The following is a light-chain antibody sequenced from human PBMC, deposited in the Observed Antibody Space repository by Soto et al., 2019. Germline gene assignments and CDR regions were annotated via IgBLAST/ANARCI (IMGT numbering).Light chain of an antibody. J-gene: IGKJ1*01. CDR1: QTIGTY. V-gene: IGKV1-39*01. CDR3: QQSYNTPLT. CDR2: DAS. Sequence: IEVTQSPSSLAASVGDRFTITCLASQTIGTYLNWYRHKSGAAPELLIYDASTLQSGVPSRFRGGASGTDFTLTISSLQLDDFATYYCQQSYNTPLTFGQGTKVDIK.